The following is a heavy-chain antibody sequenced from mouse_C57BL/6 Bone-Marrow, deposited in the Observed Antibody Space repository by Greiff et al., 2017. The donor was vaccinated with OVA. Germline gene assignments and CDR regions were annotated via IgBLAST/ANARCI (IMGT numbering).Heavy chain of an antibody. CDR2: ISDGGSYT. CDR3: ARDEGYDVLMDY. CDR1: GFTFSSYA. Sequence: EVQLVESGGGLVKPGGSLKLSCAASGFTFSSYAMSWVRQTPEKRLEWVATISDGGSYTYYPDNVKGRFTISRDNAKNNLYLQMSHLKSEDTAMYYCARDEGYDVLMDYWGQGTSVTVSS. D-gene: IGHD2-2*01. J-gene: IGHJ4*01. V-gene: IGHV5-4*01.